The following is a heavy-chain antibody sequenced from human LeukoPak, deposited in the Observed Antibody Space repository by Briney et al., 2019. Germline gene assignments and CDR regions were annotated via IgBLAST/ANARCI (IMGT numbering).Heavy chain of an antibody. CDR2: IYHSGST. CDR1: GGSISSGGYY. D-gene: IGHD6-13*01. J-gene: IGHJ3*02. Sequence: SETLSLTCTVSGGSISSGGYYWSWIRQPPGKGLERIGYIYHSGSTYYNPFLKSRVTISVDRSKNQFSLKLSSVTAADTAVYYCARGGIAAAGTKDAFDIWGQGTMVTVPS. V-gene: IGHV4-30-2*01. CDR3: ARGGIAAAGTKDAFDI.